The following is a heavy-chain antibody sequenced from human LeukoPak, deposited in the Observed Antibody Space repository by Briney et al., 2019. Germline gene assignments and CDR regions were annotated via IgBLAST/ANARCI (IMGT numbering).Heavy chain of an antibody. Sequence: GESLKISCRGSGYGFTTHWIGWVRQMPGKGLEWMGIIYPGDSDTRYSPSFQGQVTMSADKSINTAYLQWSSLKASDTAMYYCARRQGCSSTSCPPDSWGQGTLVTVSS. CDR3: ARRQGCSSTSCPPDS. CDR1: GYGFTTHW. CDR2: IYPGDSDT. V-gene: IGHV5-51*01. D-gene: IGHD2-2*01. J-gene: IGHJ4*02.